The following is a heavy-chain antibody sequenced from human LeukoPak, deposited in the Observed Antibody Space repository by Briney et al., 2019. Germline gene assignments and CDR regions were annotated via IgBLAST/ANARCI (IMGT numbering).Heavy chain of an antibody. D-gene: IGHD2-8*01. Sequence: GGSLRLSCAASGFTFSSYSMNWVRQAPGKGLEWVSSISSSSSYIYCADSVKGRFTISRDNAKNSLYLRMNSLRAEDTAVYYCARKWGRQGGDYWGQGTLVTVSS. V-gene: IGHV3-21*01. CDR1: GFTFSSYS. J-gene: IGHJ4*02. CDR2: ISSSSSYI. CDR3: ARKWGRQGGDY.